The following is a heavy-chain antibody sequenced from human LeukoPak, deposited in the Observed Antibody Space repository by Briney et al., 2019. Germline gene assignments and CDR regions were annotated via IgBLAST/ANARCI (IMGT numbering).Heavy chain of an antibody. CDR2: INTSTGNP. J-gene: IGHJ4*02. CDR3: ARASDFWSGYYIARGYYFDY. CDR1: GYTFTSYA. V-gene: IGHV7-4-1*02. D-gene: IGHD3-3*01. Sequence: ASVKVSCKASGYTFTSYAMNWERQAPGQGLEWMGWINTSTGNPTYAQGFTGRFVFSLDTSVSTAYLQISSLKAEDTAVYYCARASDFWSGYYIARGYYFDYWGQGTLVTVSS.